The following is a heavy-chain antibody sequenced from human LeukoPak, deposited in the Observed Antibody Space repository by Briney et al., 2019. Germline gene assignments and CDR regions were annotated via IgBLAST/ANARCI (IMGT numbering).Heavy chain of an antibody. CDR3: ARGLSQNPGP. Sequence: ASVKVSCKASGGTFSSYAISWVRQAPGQGLEWMGGIIPIFGTANYAQKFQGRVMITADESTSTAYMELSSLRSEDTAVYYCARGLSQNPGPWGQGTLVTVSS. J-gene: IGHJ5*02. CDR1: GGTFSSYA. D-gene: IGHD1-14*01. V-gene: IGHV1-69*13. CDR2: IIPIFGTA.